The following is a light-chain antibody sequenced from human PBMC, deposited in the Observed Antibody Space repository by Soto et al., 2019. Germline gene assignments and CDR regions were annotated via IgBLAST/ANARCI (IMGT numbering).Light chain of an antibody. CDR1: QSVSSY. J-gene: IGKJ4*01. V-gene: IGKV3-11*01. CDR3: QQRNYWPLT. Sequence: EIVLTQSPATLSLSPGERATLSCRASQSVSSYVAWYQQKPGQAPRLLIYDASNRATGISVRFSGSGSGTDFTLTISSLEPEDFAVYYCQQRNYWPLTFGGGTKVEIK. CDR2: DAS.